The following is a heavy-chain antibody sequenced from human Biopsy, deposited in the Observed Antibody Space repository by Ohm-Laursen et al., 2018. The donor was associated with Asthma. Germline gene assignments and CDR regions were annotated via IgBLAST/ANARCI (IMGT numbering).Heavy chain of an antibody. CDR1: GFTVSRDH. CDR2: IYSGGTS. CDR3: ARGDSSGWSHYYFDY. J-gene: IGHJ4*02. Sequence: SLRLSCAASGFTVSRDHMFWVRQAPGKGLEWVSVIYSGGTSDTADSVRGRFTISRDFYKNTLYPQMDSLIAEDTAVYYCARGDSSGWSHYYFDYWGQGTLVTVSS. D-gene: IGHD6-19*01. V-gene: IGHV3-53*01.